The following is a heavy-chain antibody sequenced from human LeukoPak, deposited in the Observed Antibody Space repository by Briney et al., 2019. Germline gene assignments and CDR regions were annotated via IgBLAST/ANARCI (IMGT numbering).Heavy chain of an antibody. CDR1: GDSVSSNSAA. CDR2: TYYRSKWYN. D-gene: IGHD3-22*01. Sequence: SQTLSLTCAISGDSVSSNSAAWNWIRQSPSRGLEWLGRTYYRSKWYNDYAVSVKSRITINPDTSKNQFSLQLNSVTPEDTAVYYCARVAGDYYDSSGYYYIHKYYFDYWGQGTLVTVSS. CDR3: ARVAGDYYDSSGYYYIHKYYFDY. J-gene: IGHJ4*02. V-gene: IGHV6-1*01.